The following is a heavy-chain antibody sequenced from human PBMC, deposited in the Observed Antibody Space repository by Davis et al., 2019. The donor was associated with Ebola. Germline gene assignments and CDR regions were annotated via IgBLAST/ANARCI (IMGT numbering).Heavy chain of an antibody. V-gene: IGHV3-7*01. D-gene: IGHD2-2*01. CDR2: IKQDGSEM. CDR1: GLSFSNYW. CDR3: ARVKVDCSSTSCHNYYYYGMDV. Sequence: PGGSLRLSCAASGLSFSNYWMTWVRLAPGKGPEWVANIKQDGSEMYYVDSVKGRFTISRDNAKNSLYLQMNSLRAEDTAVYYCARVKVDCSSTSCHNYYYYGMDVWGQGTTVTVSS. J-gene: IGHJ6*02.